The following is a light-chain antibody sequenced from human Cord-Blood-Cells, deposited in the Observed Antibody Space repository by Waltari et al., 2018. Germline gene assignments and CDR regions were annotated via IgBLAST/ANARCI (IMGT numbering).Light chain of an antibody. CDR2: EVI. Sequence: QSALTQPASVSGSPGQSITISCTGTSSDVGGYNYVSWYQQHPGKAPKISIYEVINRPSGVSNRFSGAKSGNTASLTISGLQAEDEADYYCSSYTSSSTYVFGTGTKVTVL. J-gene: IGLJ1*01. CDR1: SSDVGGYNY. CDR3: SSYTSSSTYV. V-gene: IGLV2-14*01.